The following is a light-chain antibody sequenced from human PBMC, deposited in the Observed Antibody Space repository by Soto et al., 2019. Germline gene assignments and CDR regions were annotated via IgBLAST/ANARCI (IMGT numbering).Light chain of an antibody. Sequence: EIVLTQSPGTLSLSPGERATLSCRASQSVSSNYLAWYQQKPGQAPRPLIYGASSRATGIPDRFSGSGAGTDFTLTISRLESEDFAVYYCQQYGNSTWTFGQGTKVEIK. J-gene: IGKJ1*01. V-gene: IGKV3-20*01. CDR2: GAS. CDR1: QSVSSNY. CDR3: QQYGNSTWT.